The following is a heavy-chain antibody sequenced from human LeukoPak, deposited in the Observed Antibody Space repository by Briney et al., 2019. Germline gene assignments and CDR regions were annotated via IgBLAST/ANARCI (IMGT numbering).Heavy chain of an antibody. CDR2: IYYSGST. Sequence: SETLSLTCTVSGDSISSSSYYWGWIRQPPGNELEWIGSIYYSGSTYYNPSLKSRVTISVDTSKNQFSLKLSSVTAADTAVYYCARATSGSYPNFDYWGQGTLVTVSS. V-gene: IGHV4-39*07. J-gene: IGHJ4*02. D-gene: IGHD1-26*01. CDR3: ARATSGSYPNFDY. CDR1: GDSISSSSYY.